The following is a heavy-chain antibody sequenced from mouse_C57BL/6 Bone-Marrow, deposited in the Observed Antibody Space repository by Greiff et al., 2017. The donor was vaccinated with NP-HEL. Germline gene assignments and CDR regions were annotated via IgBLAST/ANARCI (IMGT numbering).Heavy chain of an antibody. CDR2: ISSGGSYT. J-gene: IGHJ2*01. D-gene: IGHD2-5*01. V-gene: IGHV5-6*02. CDR3: ARHYYSNYFDY. CDR1: GFTFSSYG. Sequence: DVKLVVSGGDLVKPGGSLKLSCAASGFTFSSYGMSWVRQTPDKRLEWVATISSGGSYTYYPDSVKGRFTISRDNAKNTLYLQMSSLKSEDTAMYYCARHYYSNYFDYWGQGTTLTVSS.